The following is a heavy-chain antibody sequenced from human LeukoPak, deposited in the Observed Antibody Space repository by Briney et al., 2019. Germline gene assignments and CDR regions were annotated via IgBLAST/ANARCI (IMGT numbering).Heavy chain of an antibody. Sequence: PGGSLRLSCAASGFTFSDYYMSWIRQAPGKGLEWVSYISSSGSTIYYADSVKGRFTISRDNAKNSLYLQMNSLRAEDTAVYYCARGRHHYYGSGSYIYYYYMDVWGKGTTVTISS. CDR2: ISSSGSTI. CDR3: ARGRHHYYGSGSYIYYYYMDV. CDR1: GFTFSDYY. J-gene: IGHJ6*03. D-gene: IGHD3-10*01. V-gene: IGHV3-11*01.